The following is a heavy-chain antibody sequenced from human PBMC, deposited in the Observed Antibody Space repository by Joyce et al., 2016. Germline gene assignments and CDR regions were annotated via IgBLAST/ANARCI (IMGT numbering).Heavy chain of an antibody. CDR1: GFTFSSNS. J-gene: IGHJ4*02. CDR3: ARSSYTNGIFDY. D-gene: IGHD2-8*01. V-gene: IGHV3-21*01. Sequence: EVQLVESGGGLVKPGGSLRLSCAASGFTFSSNSMSWVRQAQGKGLEWVSSLSSSSSYIKYTDSVKGRFTISRDNAKNSLDLQMNSLRVEDTAVYYCARSSYTNGIFDYWGQGTLVTVSS. CDR2: LSSSSSYI.